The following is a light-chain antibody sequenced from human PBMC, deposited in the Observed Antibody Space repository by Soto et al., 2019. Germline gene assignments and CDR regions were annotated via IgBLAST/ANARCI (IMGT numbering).Light chain of an antibody. CDR2: EVS. V-gene: IGLV2-14*01. Sequence: QSVLTQPASVSGSPGQSITISCTGTGSDVGGYDYVSWYQQYPGKAPKLILYEVSNRPSGVSNRFSGSKSGNTASLTISGLQADDEADYYCTSYRSSSTLDVFGTGTKLTVL. CDR3: TSYRSSSTLDV. CDR1: GSDVGGYDY. J-gene: IGLJ1*01.